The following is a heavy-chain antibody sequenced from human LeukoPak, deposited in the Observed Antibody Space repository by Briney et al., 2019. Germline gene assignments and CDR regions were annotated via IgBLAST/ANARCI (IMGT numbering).Heavy chain of an antibody. Sequence: GASVKVSCKASGYTFTGYYMHWVRQAPGQGLEWMGWINPNSGGTNYAQKFQGRVTMTRDTSISTAYMELSRLRSDDTAVYYCARARVLLWFGESQGHYYMDVWGKGTTVTISS. CDR1: GYTFTGYY. CDR3: ARARVLLWFGESQGHYYMDV. D-gene: IGHD3-10*01. V-gene: IGHV1-2*02. J-gene: IGHJ6*03. CDR2: INPNSGGT.